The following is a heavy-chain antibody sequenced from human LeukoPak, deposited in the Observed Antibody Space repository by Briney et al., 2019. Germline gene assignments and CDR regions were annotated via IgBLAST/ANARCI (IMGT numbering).Heavy chain of an antibody. V-gene: IGHV4-39*01. CDR2: IYYSGST. Sequence: PSETLSLTCTVSGGSISSSSYYWGSIRQPPETGLDWIGSIYYSGSTYYKPSLKSRVTISVDTSKNQFSLKLTSVTAADTAVYYCARGHCSSTSCYYAAWFDPWGQGTLVTVSS. J-gene: IGHJ5*02. CDR1: GGSISSSSYY. D-gene: IGHD2-2*01. CDR3: ARGHCSSTSCYYAAWFDP.